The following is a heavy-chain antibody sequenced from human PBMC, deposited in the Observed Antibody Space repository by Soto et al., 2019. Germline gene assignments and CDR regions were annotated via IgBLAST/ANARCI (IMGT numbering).Heavy chain of an antibody. J-gene: IGHJ4*02. CDR3: ARRGADNRGYYPF. D-gene: IGHD3-22*01. CDR2: IYYSGST. CDR1: GGSIRGYY. Sequence: SETLSLTCTVSGGSIRGYYWSWIRQPPGKRLEWIGYIYYSGSTDYNPSLKSRVTLSVDSSRNQFSLKLTSVTAADTAVYYCARRGADNRGYYPFWGQGTLVTVSS. V-gene: IGHV4-59*01.